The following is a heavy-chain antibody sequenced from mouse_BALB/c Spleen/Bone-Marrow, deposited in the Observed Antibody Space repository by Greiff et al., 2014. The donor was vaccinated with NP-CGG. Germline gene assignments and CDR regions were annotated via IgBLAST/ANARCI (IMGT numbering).Heavy chain of an antibody. V-gene: IGHV1-7*01. CDR2: IDPRTGYT. CDR3: ARYWDTY. CDR1: GHTFTTYW. D-gene: IGHD4-1*01. Sequence: VQLQQSGPELAKPGASVQMSCKASGHTFTTYWMHWVKQRPGQGLEWIGYIDPRTGYTEYNQKFKDKATLAADKSSNTAYMQLRSLTSEDSAVYYCARYWDTYWGQGTQVTVSA. J-gene: IGHJ3*01.